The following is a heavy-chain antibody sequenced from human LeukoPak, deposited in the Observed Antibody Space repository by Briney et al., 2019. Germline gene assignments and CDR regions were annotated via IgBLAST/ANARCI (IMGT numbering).Heavy chain of an antibody. D-gene: IGHD6-13*01. J-gene: IGHJ4*02. CDR2: INPNSGGT. Sequence: ASVKVSCKASGYTFTGYYMHWVRQAPGQGLEWMGWINPNSGGTNYAQKFQGRVTITRDTSISTAYMELSRLRSDDTAVYYCARALGIAAAGTALILGYWGQGTLVTVSS. V-gene: IGHV1-2*02. CDR1: GYTFTGYY. CDR3: ARALGIAAAGTALILGY.